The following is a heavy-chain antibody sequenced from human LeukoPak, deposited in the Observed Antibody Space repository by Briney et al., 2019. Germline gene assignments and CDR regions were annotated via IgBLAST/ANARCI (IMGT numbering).Heavy chain of an antibody. CDR3: ARDKFGGTDY. CDR1: GFSFSSSW. D-gene: IGHD3-16*01. CDR2: IKPDGSER. V-gene: IGHV3-7*01. Sequence: GGSLTLSCAASGFSFSSSWMSWVRQAPGKGLEWVANIKPDGSERYYVDAVKGRLTISRDNAKNSVYLQMKSLRAEDTAVYYCARDKFGGTDYWGQGTLVTVSS. J-gene: IGHJ4*02.